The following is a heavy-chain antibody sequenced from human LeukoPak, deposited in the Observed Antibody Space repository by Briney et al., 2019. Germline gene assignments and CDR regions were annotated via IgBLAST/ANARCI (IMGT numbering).Heavy chain of an antibody. J-gene: IGHJ4*02. CDR3: TRVGYIDEGIDY. CDR2: IKQDGSKK. Sequence: GGSLRLSCVASGFPFSSYWMTWVRQAPGKGLEWVANIKQDGSKKSYVDSVKGRFTISRDNTKNSLYLQMNSLRAEDTAIYYCTRVGYIDEGIDYWGQGTLVTVSS. D-gene: IGHD5-24*01. V-gene: IGHV3-7*04. CDR1: GFPFSSYW.